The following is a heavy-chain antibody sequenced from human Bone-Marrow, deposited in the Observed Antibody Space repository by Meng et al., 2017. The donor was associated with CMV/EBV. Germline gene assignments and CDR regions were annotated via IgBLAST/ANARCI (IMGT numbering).Heavy chain of an antibody. D-gene: IGHD6-13*01. Sequence: GESLKISCAASGFSFTTYGMHWVRQAPGKGLEWVAFIWYDGSNKYYADSVKGRFTISRDNSKNTLYLQMNSLRAEDTAVYYCARAAAGTLDYWGQGTLVTVSS. J-gene: IGHJ4*02. CDR2: IWYDGSNK. V-gene: IGHV3-33*01. CDR3: ARAAAGTLDY. CDR1: GFSFTTYG.